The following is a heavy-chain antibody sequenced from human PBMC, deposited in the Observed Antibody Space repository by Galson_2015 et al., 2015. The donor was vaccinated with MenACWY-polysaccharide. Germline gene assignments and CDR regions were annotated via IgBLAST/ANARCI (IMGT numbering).Heavy chain of an antibody. CDR1: GDSITSGGYF. D-gene: IGHD3-16*01. J-gene: IGHJ5*02. CDR2: ISSDGGT. Sequence: TLSLTCTVSGDSITSGGYFWSWIRQPPGEGLEWIASISSDGGTYYNPSLKSRVTISVDTPKNQFSLKLHSVTAADTAVYYCARGGRAVSNRNWFDPWGQGTLVTVAS. V-gene: IGHV4-31*03. CDR3: ARGGRAVSNRNWFDP.